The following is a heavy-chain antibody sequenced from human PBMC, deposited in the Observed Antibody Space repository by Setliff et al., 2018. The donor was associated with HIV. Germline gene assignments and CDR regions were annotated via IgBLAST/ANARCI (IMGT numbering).Heavy chain of an antibody. J-gene: IGHJ4*02. Sequence: SETLSLTCAVSGGSFRSSRYYWGWIRQPPGKGLEWIGNIHYGGFFWYSPSLKSRVTISVDTSKNQFSLKLSSVTAADTAVYYCARPALGIGGGSRFDNWGQGTRVTVSS. CDR2: IHYGGFF. CDR1: GGSFRSSRYY. V-gene: IGHV4-39*01. D-gene: IGHD3-10*01. CDR3: ARPALGIGGGSRFDN.